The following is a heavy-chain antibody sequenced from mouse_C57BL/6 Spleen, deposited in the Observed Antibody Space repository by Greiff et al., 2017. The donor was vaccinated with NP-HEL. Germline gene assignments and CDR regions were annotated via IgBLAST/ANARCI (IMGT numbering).Heavy chain of an antibody. V-gene: IGHV5-4*01. CDR2: ISDGGSYT. Sequence: EVQLVESGGGLVKPGGSLKLSCAASGFTFSSYAMSWVRQTPEKRLEWVATISDGGSYTYYPDNVKGRFTISRDNAKNNLYLQMSHLKSEDTAMYYCARDNPRYYLDYWGQGTTLTVSS. CDR1: GFTFSSYA. CDR3: ARDNPRYYLDY. J-gene: IGHJ2*01.